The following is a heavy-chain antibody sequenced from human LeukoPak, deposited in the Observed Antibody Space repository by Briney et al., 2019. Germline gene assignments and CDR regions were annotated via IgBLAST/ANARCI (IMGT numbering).Heavy chain of an antibody. J-gene: IGHJ3*02. Sequence: GGSLRLSCAASGFTFSNAWMSWVRQAPGKGLEWGGRIKSKTDGGTTDYAAPVKGRFTIARDDSKNTLYLQINSLNTEDTAVYYCTTSSDDYSNYVPGPDAFDIWGQGTMVTVSS. D-gene: IGHD4-11*01. V-gene: IGHV3-15*01. CDR2: IKSKTDGGTT. CDR1: GFTFSNAW. CDR3: TTSSDDYSNYVPGPDAFDI.